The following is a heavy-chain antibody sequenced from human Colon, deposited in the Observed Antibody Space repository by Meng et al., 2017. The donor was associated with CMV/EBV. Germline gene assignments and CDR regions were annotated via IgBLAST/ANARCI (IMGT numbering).Heavy chain of an antibody. Sequence: ESCQGRVKPSGALARTRALTGGSFVNRGSFRRGTRQPPVKGLEWIDSIFYSGRTYYNPSPKRRVTISVDTSKNQFSLKLSSVTAADTAVYDCERAAAAGDYYFDYWGQGTLVTVSS. D-gene: IGHD6-13*01. CDR2: IFYSGRT. V-gene: IGHV4-39*07. CDR1: GGSFVNRGSF. J-gene: IGHJ4*02. CDR3: ERAAAAGDYYFDY.